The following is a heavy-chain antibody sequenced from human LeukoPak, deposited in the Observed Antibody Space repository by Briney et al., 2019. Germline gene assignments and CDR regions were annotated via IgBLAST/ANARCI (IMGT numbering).Heavy chain of an antibody. CDR1: GSTFSTYA. D-gene: IGHD1-26*01. V-gene: IGHV3-30*04. CDR3: ARSRRRELLRTYFDY. J-gene: IGHJ4*02. CDR2: ISYDGSNK. Sequence: GGSLRLSCAASGSTFSTYAMHWVRQAPGKGLEWVAVISYDGSNKYYADSVKGRFTISRDNSKNTLYLQMNSLRAEDTAVYYCARSRRRELLRTYFDYWGQGTLVTVSS.